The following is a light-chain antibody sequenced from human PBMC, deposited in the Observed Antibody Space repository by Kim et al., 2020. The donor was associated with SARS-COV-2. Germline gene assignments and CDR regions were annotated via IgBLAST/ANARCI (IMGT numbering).Light chain of an antibody. CDR1: QNIDAW. V-gene: IGKV1-5*03. CDR3: QQYKTYPVT. CDR2: TAS. Sequence: ASVGDRVTITCRASQNIDAWLAWYQQKPGKAPKLLIYTASTLESGVPSRFSGSGSGTEFTLTISSLQPDDFATYYCQQYKTYPVTFGGGTKLEI. J-gene: IGKJ4*01.